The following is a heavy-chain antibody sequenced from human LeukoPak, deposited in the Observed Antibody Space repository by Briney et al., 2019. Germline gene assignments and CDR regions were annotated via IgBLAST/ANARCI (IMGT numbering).Heavy chain of an antibody. V-gene: IGHV3-73*01. D-gene: IGHD5-18*01. CDR2: IRSKANSYAT. CDR3: TNIYSYGLS. J-gene: IGHJ4*02. CDR1: GFTFSGSA. Sequence: GRSLRLSCAASGFTFSGSAMHWVRQASGKGLEWVGRIRSKANSYATAYAASVKGRFTISRDDSKNTAYLQMNSLKTEDTAVYYCTNIYSYGLSGGQGTLVTVSS.